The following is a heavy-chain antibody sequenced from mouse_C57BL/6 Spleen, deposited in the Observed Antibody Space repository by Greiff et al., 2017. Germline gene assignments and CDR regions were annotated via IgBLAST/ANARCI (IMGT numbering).Heavy chain of an antibody. V-gene: IGHV1-5*01. CDR2: IYPGNSDT. D-gene: IGHD2-4*01. Sequence: EVQLQQSGTVLARPGASVKMSCKTSGYTFTSYWMHWVKQRPGQGLEWIGAIYPGNSDTSYNQKFKGKAKLTAVTSASTAYMELSSLTNEDSAVYYCTRYDYDDRPWFAYWGQGTLVTVSA. J-gene: IGHJ3*01. CDR1: GYTFTSYW. CDR3: TRYDYDDRPWFAY.